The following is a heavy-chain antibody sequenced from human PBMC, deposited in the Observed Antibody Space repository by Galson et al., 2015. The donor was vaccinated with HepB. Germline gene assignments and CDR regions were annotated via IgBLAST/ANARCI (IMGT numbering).Heavy chain of an antibody. CDR3: ARDPRDPDSGSYGGAFDI. V-gene: IGHV3-11*01. CDR2: ISSSGSTI. J-gene: IGHJ3*02. Sequence: SLRLSCAASGFTFSDYYMSWIRQAPGKGLEWVSYISSSGSTIYYADSVKGRFTISRDNAKNSLYLRMNSLRAEDTAVYYCARDPRDPDSGSYGGAFDIWGQGTMVTVSS. CDR1: GFTFSDYY. D-gene: IGHD1-26*01.